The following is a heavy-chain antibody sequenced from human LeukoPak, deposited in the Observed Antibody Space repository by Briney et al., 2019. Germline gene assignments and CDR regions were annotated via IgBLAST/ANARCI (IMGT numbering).Heavy chain of an antibody. Sequence: PGGSLRLSCAASGFTFSNAWMSWVRQAPGKGLEWVSYISSSGSTIYYADSVKGRFTISRDNAKNSLYLQMNSLRAEDTAVYYCARDRSPGNFDYWGQGTLVTVSS. V-gene: IGHV3-11*04. CDR3: ARDRSPGNFDY. J-gene: IGHJ4*02. CDR1: GFTFSNAW. CDR2: ISSSGSTI. D-gene: IGHD3-10*01.